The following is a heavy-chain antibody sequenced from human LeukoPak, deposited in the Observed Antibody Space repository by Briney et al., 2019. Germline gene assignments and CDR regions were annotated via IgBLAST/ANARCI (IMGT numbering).Heavy chain of an antibody. D-gene: IGHD3-9*01. V-gene: IGHV7-4-1*02. CDR1: GYTITSYA. Sequence: ASVKVSCNASGYTITSYAMSWVRQAPGQGLEWMGWINTNTGNPTYAQGFTGRFVFSLDTSVSTAYLQISSLKAEDTAVYYCVCFDCGDYWGQGTLVSVPS. J-gene: IGHJ4*02. CDR2: INTNTGNP. CDR3: VCFDCGDY.